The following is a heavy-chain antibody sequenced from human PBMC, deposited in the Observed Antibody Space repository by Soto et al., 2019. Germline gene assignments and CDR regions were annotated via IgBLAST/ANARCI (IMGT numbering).Heavy chain of an antibody. J-gene: IGHJ4*02. D-gene: IGHD3-10*01. Sequence: EVHLLESGGGLVPPGGSLRLSCAASGFTVTSYAMSWVRQAPGKGLEWVSLVSGTGDSTHYANSVRGRFTISRDDSKATLYLQMSGLRAEDTAVYYCAEDNGNYGSGTFSHWGQGTLVTVSS. CDR2: VSGTGDST. CDR3: AEDNGNYGSGTFSH. V-gene: IGHV3-23*01. CDR1: GFTVTSYA.